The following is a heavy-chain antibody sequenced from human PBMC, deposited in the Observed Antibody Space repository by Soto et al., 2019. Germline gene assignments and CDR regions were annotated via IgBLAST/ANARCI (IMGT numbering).Heavy chain of an antibody. CDR1: GGSISSGDYY. CDR3: ARVNYDFWSGYSNAFDI. D-gene: IGHD3-3*01. V-gene: IGHV4-30-4*01. CDR2: IYYSGST. Sequence: QVQLQESGPGLVKPSQTLSLTCTVSGGSISSGDYYWSWIRQPPGKGLEWIGYIYYSGSTYYNPSLKSRVTISVDTSKNQFSVKLSSVTAADTAVYYCARVNYDFWSGYSNAFDIWGQGTMVTVSS. J-gene: IGHJ3*02.